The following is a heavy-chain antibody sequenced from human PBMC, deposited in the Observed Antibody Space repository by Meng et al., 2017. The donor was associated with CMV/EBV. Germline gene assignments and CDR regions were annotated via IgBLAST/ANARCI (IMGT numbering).Heavy chain of an antibody. CDR2: ISYDGSNK. Sequence: GESLKISCAASGFTFSSYAMHWVRQAPGKGLEWMALISYDGSNKYYTDSVKGRFTISRDNSKNTLYLQMNSLRDEDTAVYYCARARQQLADYWGQGTLVTVSS. CDR3: ARARQQLADY. CDR1: GFTFSSYA. V-gene: IGHV3-30*04. D-gene: IGHD6-13*01. J-gene: IGHJ4*02.